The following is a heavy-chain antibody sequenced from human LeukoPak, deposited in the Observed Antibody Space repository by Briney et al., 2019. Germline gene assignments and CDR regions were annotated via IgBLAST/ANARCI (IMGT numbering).Heavy chain of an antibody. V-gene: IGHV3-9*03. CDR2: ISWNSGSI. Sequence: PGRSLRLSCAASGFTFDDYAMHWVRQASGKGLEWVSGISWNSGSIGYADSVKGRFTISRDNAKNSLYLQMNSLRAEDMALYYCAKDTAAAGFYYFDYWGQGTLVTVSS. CDR3: AKDTAAAGFYYFDY. D-gene: IGHD6-13*01. CDR1: GFTFDDYA. J-gene: IGHJ4*02.